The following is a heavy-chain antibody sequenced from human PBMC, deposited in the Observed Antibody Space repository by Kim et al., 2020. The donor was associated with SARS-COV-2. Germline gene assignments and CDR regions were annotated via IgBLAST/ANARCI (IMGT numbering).Heavy chain of an antibody. Sequence: GGSLRLSCAASGFTFSSYGMHWVRQAPGKGLEWVAVIWYDGSNKYYADSVKGRFTISRDNSKNTLYLQMNSLRAEDTSVYYCAREGSYPVSCIDDWGQGTLVTVSS. CDR1: GFTFSSYG. CDR3: AREGSYPVSCIDD. CDR2: IWYDGSNK. J-gene: IGHJ4*02. V-gene: IGHV3-33*01. D-gene: IGHD3-10*01.